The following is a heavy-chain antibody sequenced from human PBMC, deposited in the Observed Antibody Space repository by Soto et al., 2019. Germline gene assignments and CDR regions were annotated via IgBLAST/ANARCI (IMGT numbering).Heavy chain of an antibody. CDR3: ARHPRFSEVRGAPLDY. J-gene: IGHJ4*02. CDR2: IYYSGST. V-gene: IGHV4-39*01. Sequence: PSETLSLTCTVSGGSISSSSYYWGWIRQPPGKGLEWIGSIYYSGSTYYNPSLKSRVTISVDTSKNQFSLKLSSVTAADTAVYYCARHPRFSEVRGAPLDYWGQGTLVTVSS. CDR1: GGSISSSSYY. D-gene: IGHD3-10*01.